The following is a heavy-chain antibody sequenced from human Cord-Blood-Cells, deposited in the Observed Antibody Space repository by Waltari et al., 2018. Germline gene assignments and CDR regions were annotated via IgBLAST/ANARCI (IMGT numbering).Heavy chain of an antibody. J-gene: IGHJ6*02. D-gene: IGHD6-6*01. CDR2: IYHSGST. CDR1: GYSISRGYY. V-gene: IGHV4-38-2*02. CDR3: ARDGSSSGNYGMDV. Sequence: QVQLQESGTGLVKPSETLSLTCAVSGYSISRGYYWGWTRQPPGKGLEWIGSIYHSGSTYYNPSLKSRVTISVDTSKNQFSLKLSSVTAADTAVYYCARDGSSSGNYGMDVWGQGTTVTVSS.